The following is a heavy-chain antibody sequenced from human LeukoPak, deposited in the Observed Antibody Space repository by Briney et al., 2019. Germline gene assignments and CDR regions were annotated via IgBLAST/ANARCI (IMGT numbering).Heavy chain of an antibody. J-gene: IGHJ6*03. CDR1: GYTFTSYY. Sequence: GASVKVSCKASGYTFTSYYMHWVRQAPGQGLGWMGIINPSGGSTSYAQKFQGRVTMTRDTSTSTVYMELSRLRSDDTAVYYCARDPYYYYYYMDVWGKGTTVTVSS. CDR2: INPSGGST. CDR3: ARDPYYYYYYMDV. V-gene: IGHV1-46*01.